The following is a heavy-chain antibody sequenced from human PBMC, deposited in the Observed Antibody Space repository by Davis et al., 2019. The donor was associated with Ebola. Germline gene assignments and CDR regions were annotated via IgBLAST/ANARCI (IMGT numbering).Heavy chain of an antibody. D-gene: IGHD2-15*01. V-gene: IGHV7-4-1*02. J-gene: IGHJ4*02. CDR2: INTNTGNP. CDR3: ARYCTDSNCYARFDY. Sequence: AASVKVSCKASGYTFTNYAVNWVRQAPGQGLEWMGWINTNTGNPTYAQDFTGRFVFSLDTSVSTAYLQISSLKAEDTAVYYCARYCTDSNCYARFDYWGRGTLVTVSS. CDR1: GYTFTNYA.